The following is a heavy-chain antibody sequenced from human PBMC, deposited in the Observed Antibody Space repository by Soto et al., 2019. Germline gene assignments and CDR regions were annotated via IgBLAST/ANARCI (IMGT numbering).Heavy chain of an antibody. V-gene: IGHV4-59*01. J-gene: IGHJ5*02. Sequence: PWETLSLTCTVSGGSISSSYWTWIRQPSGQGLEWIGYIYYTGSTNYNPSLKSRVTISVDTSKNQFSLEVKSVTAADTAIYYCARDFSHLGPGGYYRFFEPWGQGMLVTVSS. CDR1: GGSISSSY. D-gene: IGHD3-22*01. CDR2: IYYTGST. CDR3: ARDFSHLGPGGYYRFFEP.